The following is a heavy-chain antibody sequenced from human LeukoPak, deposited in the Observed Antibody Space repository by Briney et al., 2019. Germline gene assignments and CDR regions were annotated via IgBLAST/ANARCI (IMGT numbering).Heavy chain of an antibody. Sequence: ASVKVSCKASGYTFTGYYLHWVRQAPGQGLERMAWIHPNSGGTNYAQKFQGRVTMTRDTSISTAYMELSRLTSDDTAFYYCARLWGYHDSFDIWGQGTMVTVSS. CDR2: IHPNSGGT. J-gene: IGHJ3*02. D-gene: IGHD2-15*01. V-gene: IGHV1-2*02. CDR3: ARLWGYHDSFDI. CDR1: GYTFTGYY.